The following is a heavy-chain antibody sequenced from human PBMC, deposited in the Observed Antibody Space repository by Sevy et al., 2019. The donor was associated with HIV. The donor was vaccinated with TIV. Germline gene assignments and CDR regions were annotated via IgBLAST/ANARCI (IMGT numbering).Heavy chain of an antibody. V-gene: IGHV3-11*04. CDR1: GFTFSDYY. CDR2: ISNSGRTT. J-gene: IGHJ3*02. Sequence: GGSLRLSCAASGFTFSDYYMTWVRQAPGMGLEWIAYISNSGRTTHNADSVDGRFTISRDNAKNSLYLQMNSLRVEDTAVYYCVRDRSASWIDAFDIWGRGARVTVSS. CDR3: VRDRSASWIDAFDI. D-gene: IGHD2-2*03.